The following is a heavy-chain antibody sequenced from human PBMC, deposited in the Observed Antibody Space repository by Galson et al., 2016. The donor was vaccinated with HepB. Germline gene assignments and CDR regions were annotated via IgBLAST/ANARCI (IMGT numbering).Heavy chain of an antibody. CDR2: ISSSSSSI. V-gene: IGHV3-21*01. CDR3: ASRYSSPFIRGLFDY. D-gene: IGHD4-11*01. Sequence: SLRLSCAASGFTFSSYSMIWVRQAPGKGLEWVSFISSSSSSIYYADSVKGRFTVSRANARNSLFLQMNSLRAEDTAIYYCASRYSSPFIRGLFDYWGQGTLVTVSS. CDR1: GFTFSSYS. J-gene: IGHJ4*02.